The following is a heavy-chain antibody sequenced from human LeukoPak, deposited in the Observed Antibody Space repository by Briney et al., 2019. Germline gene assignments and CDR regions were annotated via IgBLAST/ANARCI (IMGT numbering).Heavy chain of an antibody. CDR3: ARNPGIAAAGIDY. Sequence: PSETLSLTCTVSGGSISSSSYYWGWIRQPPGKGLEWIGSIYYSGSTYYNPSLKSRVTISVDTSKNQFSLKLSSVTAVDTAVYYCARNPGIAAAGIDYWGQGTLVTVSS. J-gene: IGHJ4*02. CDR2: IYYSGST. CDR1: GGSISSSSYY. D-gene: IGHD6-13*01. V-gene: IGHV4-39*01.